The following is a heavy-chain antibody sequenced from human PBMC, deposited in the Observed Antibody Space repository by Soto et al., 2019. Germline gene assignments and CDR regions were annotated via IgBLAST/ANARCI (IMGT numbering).Heavy chain of an antibody. CDR3: ARILRSTAVDF. V-gene: IGHV4-61*01. CDR2: IYYSGGT. Sequence: QVQLQESGPGLVKPSETLSLTCSVSGDSVSSGSYYWSWIRQPPGKGLEWIGYIYYSGGTNYNPSLQSRVTMSVDTSKNQFSLRLSSVTAADAAVYYCARILRSTAVDFWGQGTLVTVSS. CDR1: GDSVSSGSYY. J-gene: IGHJ4*02. D-gene: IGHD6-25*01.